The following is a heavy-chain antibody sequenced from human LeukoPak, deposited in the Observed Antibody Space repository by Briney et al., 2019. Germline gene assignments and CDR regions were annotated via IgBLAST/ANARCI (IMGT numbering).Heavy chain of an antibody. J-gene: IGHJ4*02. CDR1: GYTFTGYY. CDR3: ARSLSIVVVIAFGDFDY. Sequence: ASEKVSCKASGYTFTGYYIHWVRQAPGQGLEWMGWINPNSGGTSSAQKFQGRVTMTRDTSISTAYMELSRLRSDDTAVYYCARSLSIVVVIAFGDFDYWGQGTLVTVSS. CDR2: INPNSGGT. D-gene: IGHD2-15*01. V-gene: IGHV1-2*02.